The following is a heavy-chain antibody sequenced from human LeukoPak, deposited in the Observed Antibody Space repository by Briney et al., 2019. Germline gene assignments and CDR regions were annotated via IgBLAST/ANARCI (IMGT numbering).Heavy chain of an antibody. J-gene: IGHJ5*02. CDR1: GFTFSTYV. D-gene: IGHD3-3*01. CDR2: ISGSGAST. Sequence: PGGSLRLSCAASGFTFSTYVMNWVRQAPGKGLEWVSGISGSGASTYYADSVKGRFTISRDNAKNSLYLQMNSLRAEDTAVYYCARGLEKNYDSWGIWFDPWGQGTLVTVSS. CDR3: ARGLEKNYDSWGIWFDP. V-gene: IGHV3-23*01.